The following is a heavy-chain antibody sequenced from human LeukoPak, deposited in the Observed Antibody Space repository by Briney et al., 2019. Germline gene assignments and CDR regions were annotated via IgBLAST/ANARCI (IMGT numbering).Heavy chain of an antibody. J-gene: IGHJ5*02. CDR1: GSSISNYY. V-gene: IGHV4-4*07. D-gene: IGHD1-14*01. CDR2: MSSSGTT. Sequence: PSETLSLTCSVSGSSISNYYWSWIRQSAGKGLEWIGRMSSSGTTNYNPSLESRVTMSVDTSKNQFSLKLSSVTAADTAVYYCARVIPEAGFDPWGQGTLVAVSS. CDR3: ARVIPEAGFDP.